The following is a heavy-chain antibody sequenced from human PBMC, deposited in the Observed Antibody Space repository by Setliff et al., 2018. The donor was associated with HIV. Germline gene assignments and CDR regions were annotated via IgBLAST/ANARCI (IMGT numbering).Heavy chain of an antibody. J-gene: IGHJ5*02. Sequence: ASVKVSCKASGYRFTDYYIHWVRQAPGQGLEWMGWINPNSGGTNYAQKFQGRVTMTRDTSISTAYMELSRLRSDDTAVYYCARVFYSSSWYNGWFDPWGQGTLVTVSS. CDR2: INPNSGGT. V-gene: IGHV1-2*02. CDR3: ARVFYSSSWYNGWFDP. D-gene: IGHD6-13*01. CDR1: GYRFTDYY.